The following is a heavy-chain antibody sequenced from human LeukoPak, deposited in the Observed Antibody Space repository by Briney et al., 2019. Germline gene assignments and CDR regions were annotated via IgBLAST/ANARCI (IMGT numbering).Heavy chain of an antibody. J-gene: IGHJ4*02. CDR2: IKHDESEK. CDR3: AQVRPPSGSGWYGGDDY. Sequence: GGSLRLSCAASGFSFNSDWMDWVRQAPGKGLEWVANIKHDESEKNYLDSVKGRFTISRDNAQNSLYLQMNGLRVEDTAVYYCAQVRPPSGSGWYGGDDYWGQGTLVTVSS. V-gene: IGHV3-7*03. D-gene: IGHD6-19*01. CDR1: GFSFNSDW.